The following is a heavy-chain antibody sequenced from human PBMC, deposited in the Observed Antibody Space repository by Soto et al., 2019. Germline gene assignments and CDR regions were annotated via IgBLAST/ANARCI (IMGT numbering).Heavy chain of an antibody. CDR3: ARLPKGSLVTA. V-gene: IGHV3-48*02. J-gene: IGHJ4*02. CDR1: GFSFSDHS. D-gene: IGHD2-21*02. Sequence: VESGGGLVSPGGSLRLSCVASGFSFSDHSMHWVHRAPGKGLQWISYISSNGATTYYADSVKGRFTVSRDNAKNALFLQMNSLGDDDTATYYCARLPKGSLVTAWGQGARVTVSS. CDR2: ISSNGATT.